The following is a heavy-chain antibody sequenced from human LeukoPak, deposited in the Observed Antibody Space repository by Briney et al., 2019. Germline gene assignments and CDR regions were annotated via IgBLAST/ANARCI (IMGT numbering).Heavy chain of an antibody. CDR3: AKDFGGSLDY. CDR1: GFTFSSYG. Sequence: GGSLRLSCAASGFTFSSYGMHWFRQAPGKGLEWVAVIWYDGSNKYYADSVKGRFTISRDNSKNTLYLQMNSLRAEDTAVYYCAKDFGGSLDYWGQGTLVTVSS. J-gene: IGHJ4*02. V-gene: IGHV3-33*06. D-gene: IGHD1-26*01. CDR2: IWYDGSNK.